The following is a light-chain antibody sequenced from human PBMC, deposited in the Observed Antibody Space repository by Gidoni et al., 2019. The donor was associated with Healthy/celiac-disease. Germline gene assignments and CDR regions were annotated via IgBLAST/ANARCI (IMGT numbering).Light chain of an antibody. Sequence: DLQMTQSPSSLSASVRDRVTITCRASQSIRSYLNWYQQKPGKAPKLLIYAASSLQSGVPSRFSGSGSGTDFTLTISSLQPEDFATYYCQQSYSTPLTFXGXTKVEIK. CDR1: QSIRSY. J-gene: IGKJ4*01. CDR2: AAS. V-gene: IGKV1-39*01. CDR3: QQSYSTPLT.